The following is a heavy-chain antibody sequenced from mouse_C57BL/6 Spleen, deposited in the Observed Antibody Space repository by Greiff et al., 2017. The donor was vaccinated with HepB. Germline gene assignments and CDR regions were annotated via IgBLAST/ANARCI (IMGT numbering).Heavy chain of an antibody. J-gene: IGHJ3*01. CDR1: GFNIKDDY. CDR2: IDPVNGDT. V-gene: IGHV14-4*01. D-gene: IGHD4-1*01. CDR3: TTSLAGTLFAY. Sequence: EVQLQQSGAELVRPGASVKLSCTASGFNIKDDYMHWVKQRPEQGLEWIGWIDPVNGDTEYASKFQGKATITADTSSNTAYLQLSSLTSEDTAVYYCTTSLAGTLFAYWGQGTLVTVSA.